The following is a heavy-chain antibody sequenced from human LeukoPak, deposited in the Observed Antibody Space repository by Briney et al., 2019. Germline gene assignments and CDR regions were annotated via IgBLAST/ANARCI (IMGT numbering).Heavy chain of an antibody. J-gene: IGHJ5*02. CDR1: GFTFRDYY. V-gene: IGHV3-11*01. D-gene: IGHD5-24*01. CDR3: AREREGSDWFDP. CDR2: ISSSGSTI. Sequence: GGSLRLSCAASGFTFRDYYMSWIRRAPGKGLEWVSYISSSGSTIYYAHSVKGRFTISRDNAKNSLYLQMNSLRAEDTAVYYCAREREGSDWFDPWGQGTLVTVSS.